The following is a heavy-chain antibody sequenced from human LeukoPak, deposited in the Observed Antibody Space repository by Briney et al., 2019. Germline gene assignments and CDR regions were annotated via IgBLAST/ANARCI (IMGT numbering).Heavy chain of an antibody. CDR3: ARELVSLGTGYFDL. V-gene: IGHV3-23*01. CDR1: GFTFGTYG. D-gene: IGHD7-27*01. J-gene: IGHJ2*01. CDR2: ITGSSTWT. Sequence: GGSLRLSCEASGFTFGTYGMTWVRQGPGKGLEWVSGITGSSTWTYYADSVRGRFTISRDNSKNTLHLQMNNLRAEDTAIYYCARELVSLGTGYFDLWGRGTLVTVSS.